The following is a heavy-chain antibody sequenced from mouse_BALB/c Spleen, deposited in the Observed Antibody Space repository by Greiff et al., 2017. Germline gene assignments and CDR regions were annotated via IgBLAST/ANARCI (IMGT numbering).Heavy chain of an antibody. J-gene: IGHJ2*01. CDR2: ISSGGGST. V-gene: IGHV5-12-1*01. CDR3: ARRGGPSYFDY. Sequence: EVQLVESGGGLVKPGGSLKLSCAASGFAFSSYDMSWVRQTPEKRLEWVAYISSGGGSTYYPDTVKGRFTISRDNAKNTLYLQMSSLKSEDTAMYYCARRGGPSYFDYWGQGTTLTVSS. CDR1: GFAFSSYD.